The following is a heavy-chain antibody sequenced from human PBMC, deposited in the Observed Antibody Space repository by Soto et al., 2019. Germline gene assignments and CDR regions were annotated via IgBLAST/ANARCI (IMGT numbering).Heavy chain of an antibody. Sequence: SETLSLTCAVYGGSFSGYYWSWIRQPPGKGLEWIGEINHSGSTNYNPSLKSRVTISVDTSKNQFSLKLSSVTAADTAVYYCASVGYCSGGSCYRGLRAFDIWGQGTMVTVS. CDR2: INHSGST. CDR1: GGSFSGYY. D-gene: IGHD2-15*01. V-gene: IGHV4-34*01. CDR3: ASVGYCSGGSCYRGLRAFDI. J-gene: IGHJ3*02.